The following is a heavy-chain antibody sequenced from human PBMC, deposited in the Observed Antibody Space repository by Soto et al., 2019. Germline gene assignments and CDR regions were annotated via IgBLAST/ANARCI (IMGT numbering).Heavy chain of an antibody. V-gene: IGHV4-59*01. CDR3: ARDDEGLNLGY. J-gene: IGHJ4*02. CDR2: IYYSGST. CDR1: GGSISSYY. Sequence: SETLSLTCTVSGGSISSYYWSWIRQPPGKGLEWIGYIYYSGSTNYNPSLKSRVTISVDTSKNRFSLKLSSVTAADTAVYYCARDDEGLNLGYWGQGTLVTVSS.